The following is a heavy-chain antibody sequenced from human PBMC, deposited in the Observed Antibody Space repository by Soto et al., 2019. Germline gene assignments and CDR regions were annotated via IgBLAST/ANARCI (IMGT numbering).Heavy chain of an antibody. CDR2: FDPEDGET. V-gene: IGHV1-24*01. Sequence: ASVKVSCKVSGYTLTELSMYWVRQAPGKGLEWMGGFDPEDGETIYAQKFQGRVTMTEDTSTDTAYMELSSLRSENTAVYYCATDAPVESASGVENDYWGQGTLVTVSS. CDR3: ATDAPVESASGVENDY. CDR1: GYTLTELS. J-gene: IGHJ4*02. D-gene: IGHD6-13*01.